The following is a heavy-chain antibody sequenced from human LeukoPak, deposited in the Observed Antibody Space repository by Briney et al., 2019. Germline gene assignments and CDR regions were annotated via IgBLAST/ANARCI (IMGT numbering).Heavy chain of an antibody. V-gene: IGHV3-74*01. Sequence: GGSLRLSCAASGYTFSSYWMHWVRQAPGKGLVWVSRINSDGSSTSYADSVKGRFTISRDNAKNTLYLQMNSLRAEDTAVFYCAKDRSGSYSQGLDYWGQGTLVTVSS. J-gene: IGHJ4*02. CDR2: INSDGSST. CDR1: GYTFSSYW. CDR3: AKDRSGSYSQGLDY. D-gene: IGHD1-26*01.